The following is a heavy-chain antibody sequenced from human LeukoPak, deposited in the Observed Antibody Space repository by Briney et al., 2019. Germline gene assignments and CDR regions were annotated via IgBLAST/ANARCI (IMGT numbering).Heavy chain of an antibody. Sequence: GASVKVSCKASGGTFSSYAISWVRQAPGQGLEWMGIINPSGGSTSYAQKFQGRVTMTRDTSTSTVYMELSSLRSEDTAVYYCAREAGIAARLVVYWGQGTLVTVSS. J-gene: IGHJ4*02. CDR1: GGTFSSYA. CDR3: AREAGIAARLVVY. D-gene: IGHD6-6*01. V-gene: IGHV1-46*01. CDR2: INPSGGST.